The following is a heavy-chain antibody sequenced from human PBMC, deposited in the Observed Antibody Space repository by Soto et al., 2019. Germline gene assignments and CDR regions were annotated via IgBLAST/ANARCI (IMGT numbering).Heavy chain of an antibody. CDR2: IDSNGAAT. J-gene: IGHJ4*02. Sequence: DVQVVESGGDLDQPGGSLRLSCSASGFTFSSYPMHWVRLAPGKGLEYVSGIDSNGAATYYGDSVKGRFIVSRDNSKNTLNLQMSTLTSEDTAVYYCVKDSSNSGDRLWFDYWGQGTLVTVSS. CDR1: GFTFSSYP. D-gene: IGHD2-21*02. CDR3: VKDSSNSGDRLWFDY. V-gene: IGHV3-64D*06.